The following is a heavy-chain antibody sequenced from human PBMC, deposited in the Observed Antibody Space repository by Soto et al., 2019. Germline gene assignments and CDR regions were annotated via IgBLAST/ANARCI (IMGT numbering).Heavy chain of an antibody. CDR2: INAYNGNT. CDR3: ARGPFMTTVVTSYNY. V-gene: IGHV1-18*01. D-gene: IGHD4-17*01. J-gene: IGHJ4*02. CDR1: GYTFITYA. Sequence: ASVKVSCKASGYTFITYAISWVRQAPGEGLEWMGWINAYNGNTNSAQKLQGRLTMTTDTSTSTVYMELRSLKSDDTAVYFCARGPFMTTVVTSYNYWGQGTLVTVSS.